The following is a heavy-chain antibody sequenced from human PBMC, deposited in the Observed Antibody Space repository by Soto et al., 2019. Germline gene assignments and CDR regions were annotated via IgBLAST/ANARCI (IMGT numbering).Heavy chain of an antibody. D-gene: IGHD6-13*01. CDR1: GFTFDDYA. V-gene: IGHV3-9*01. CDR3: AKDMGYSRSWLDS. CDR2: INWNSGSM. Sequence: GGSLRLSCAASGFTFDDYAMHWVRQVPGKGLEWVSVINWNSGSMGYADSVKGRFTVSRDNAKNSLYLQMNSLRPEDAAWYYCAKDMGYSRSWLDSWGQGTLVTVPS. J-gene: IGHJ4*02.